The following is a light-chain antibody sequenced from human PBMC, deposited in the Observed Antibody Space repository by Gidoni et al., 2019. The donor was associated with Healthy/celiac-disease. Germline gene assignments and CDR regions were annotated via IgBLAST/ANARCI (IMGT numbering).Light chain of an antibody. CDR2: DAS. V-gene: IGKV3-11*01. Sequence: EIVLTQSPATLSLSPGERATLSSRASQSVSSYLAWYQQKPGKAPRLLIYDASTRATGIPARFSGSGSGTDFTLTISSLEPEDFAVYYCQQRSNWPRTFGQGTKVEIK. CDR1: QSVSSY. CDR3: QQRSNWPRT. J-gene: IGKJ1*01.